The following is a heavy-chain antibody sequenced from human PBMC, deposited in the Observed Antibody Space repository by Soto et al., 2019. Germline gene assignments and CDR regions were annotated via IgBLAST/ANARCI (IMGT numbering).Heavy chain of an antibody. CDR2: ISGGGTTM. D-gene: IGHD6-19*01. Sequence: GGSLRLSCAASGFRFSDHYMTWIRQAPGKGLEWVSKISGGGTTMYYADSVKGRFTVSRDNAKNSLYLQMNSLRAEDTAVYYCAKSVAAAEDYWGQGTLVTVSS. CDR3: AKSVAAAEDY. J-gene: IGHJ4*02. CDR1: GFRFSDHY. V-gene: IGHV3-11*01.